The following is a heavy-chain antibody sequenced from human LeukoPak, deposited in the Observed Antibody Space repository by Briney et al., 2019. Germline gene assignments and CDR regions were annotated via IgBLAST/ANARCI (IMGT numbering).Heavy chain of an antibody. Sequence: GGSLRLSCAASGFTFSDYAMSWVRQAPGKGLEWASAIRGGGTPTYYADSVKGRFTISRDNSKNMVYLQMNSLRAEDTAVYFCAKVAHGGWGQGTLVTVSS. D-gene: IGHD5-12*01. J-gene: IGHJ4*02. CDR3: AKVAHGG. V-gene: IGHV3-23*01. CDR2: IRGGGTPT. CDR1: GFTFSDYA.